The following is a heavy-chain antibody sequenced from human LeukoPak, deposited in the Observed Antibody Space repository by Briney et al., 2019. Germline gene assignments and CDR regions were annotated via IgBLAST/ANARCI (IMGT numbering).Heavy chain of an antibody. Sequence: GGSLRLSCAASGFTFSSYSMNWVRQAPGKGLEWVSSISSSSSYIYYADSVKGRFTISRDNAKNSLYLQMNSLRAEDTAVYYCARGYCSGGSCYDYWGQGTLVTVSS. CDR1: GFTFSSYS. J-gene: IGHJ4*02. V-gene: IGHV3-21*01. CDR2: ISSSSSYI. CDR3: ARGYCSGGSCYDY. D-gene: IGHD2-15*01.